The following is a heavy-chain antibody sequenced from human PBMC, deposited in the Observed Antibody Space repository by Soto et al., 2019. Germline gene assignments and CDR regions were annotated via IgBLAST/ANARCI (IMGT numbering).Heavy chain of an antibody. CDR2: ISYDGSNK. V-gene: IGHV3-30-3*01. CDR3: ARDRINLIDY. J-gene: IGHJ4*02. Sequence: PGGSLRLSCAASGFTFSSYAMHWVRQAPGKGLEWVAVISYDGSNKYYADSVEGRFTISRDNSKNTLYLQMNSLRAEDTAVYYCARDRINLIDYWGQGTLVTVSS. CDR1: GFTFSSYA.